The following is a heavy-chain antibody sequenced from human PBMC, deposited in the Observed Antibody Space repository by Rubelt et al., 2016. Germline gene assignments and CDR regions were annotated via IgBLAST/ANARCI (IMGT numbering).Heavy chain of an antibody. J-gene: IGHJ6*03. Sequence: EVQLVESGGGLVQPGGSLRLSCAASGFTFSSYSMNWVRQAPGKGLEWVSYISSSSSYIYYADSVKGRFTISRDNAKNSRYLQMNSLRAEDTAVYYCARDGRGSSTSRSYYYMDVWGKGTTVTVSS. V-gene: IGHV3-21*05. CDR2: ISSSSSYI. CDR1: GFTFSSYS. D-gene: IGHD2-2*01. CDR3: ARDGRGSSTSRSYYYMDV.